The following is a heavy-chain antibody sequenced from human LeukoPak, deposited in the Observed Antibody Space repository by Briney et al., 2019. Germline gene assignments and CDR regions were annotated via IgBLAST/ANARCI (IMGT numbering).Heavy chain of an antibody. Sequence: SETLSLTCTVSGVSISSYDGSWLRQPQETGLGRIWYIYYSWSTNYNPSLKGRVTISVDTSKNQFSLKLSSVTAADTAVYYCARGQWELPVGFDYWGQGTLVTVSS. CDR1: GVSISSYD. CDR3: ARGQWELPVGFDY. CDR2: IYYSWST. V-gene: IGHV4-59*01. D-gene: IGHD1-26*01. J-gene: IGHJ4*02.